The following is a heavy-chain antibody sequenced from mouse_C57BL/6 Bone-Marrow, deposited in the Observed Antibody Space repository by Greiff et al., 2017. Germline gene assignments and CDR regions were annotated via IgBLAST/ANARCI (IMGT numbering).Heavy chain of an antibody. CDR1: GFNIKDDY. CDR3: TTTAMDY. Sequence: VQLQQSGAELVRPGASVKLSCTASGFNIKDDYMHWVKQRPEQGLEWIGWIDPENGDTEYASKFQGKATITADTSSNAAYLQLSSLTSEDTAVYYCTTTAMDYWGQGTSVTVSS. V-gene: IGHV14-4*01. CDR2: IDPENGDT. J-gene: IGHJ4*01.